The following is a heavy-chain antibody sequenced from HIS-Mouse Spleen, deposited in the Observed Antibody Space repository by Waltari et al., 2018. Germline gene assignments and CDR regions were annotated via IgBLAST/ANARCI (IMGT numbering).Heavy chain of an antibody. D-gene: IGHD6-13*01. V-gene: IGHV4-39*07. J-gene: IGHJ2*01. CDR1: GGSISSSSYS. CDR2: IYYSGST. CDR3: AREIPYSSSWYDWYFDL. Sequence: QLPLQESGPGLVKPSETLSLTRTVSGGSISSSSYSWGWIRQPPGKGLEWIGSIYYSGSTYYNPSLKSRVTISVDTSKNQFSLKLSSVTAADTAVYYCAREIPYSSSWYDWYFDLWGRGTLVTVSS.